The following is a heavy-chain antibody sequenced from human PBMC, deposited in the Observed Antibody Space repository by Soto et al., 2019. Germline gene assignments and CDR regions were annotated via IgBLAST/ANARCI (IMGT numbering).Heavy chain of an antibody. CDR1: GGSISSGGYY. V-gene: IGHV4-31*03. CDR2: IYYSGST. J-gene: IGHJ4*02. D-gene: IGHD6-13*01. Sequence: PSETLSLTCTVSGGSISSGGYYWSWIRQHPGKGLEWIGYIYYSGSTYYNPSLKSRVTISVDTSKNQFSLKLSSVTAADTAVYYCARAPRTLAAAEYYFDYWGQGTLVTVSS. CDR3: ARAPRTLAAAEYYFDY.